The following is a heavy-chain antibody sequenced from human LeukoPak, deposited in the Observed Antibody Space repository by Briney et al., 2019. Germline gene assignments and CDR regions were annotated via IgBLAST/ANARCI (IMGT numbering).Heavy chain of an antibody. J-gene: IGHJ3*02. CDR1: GYTFTDYY. Sequence: AAVKVSCKASGYTFTDYYMHWVRQAPGQGLEWMGWINPNSGGTNYAQKFQGRVTLTRDTSISTAHMELSRLRSDDTRVYYCAREGRLPAFDMWGEAKIVRVSS. D-gene: IGHD5-12*01. CDR3: AREGRLPAFDM. V-gene: IGHV1-2*02. CDR2: INPNSGGT.